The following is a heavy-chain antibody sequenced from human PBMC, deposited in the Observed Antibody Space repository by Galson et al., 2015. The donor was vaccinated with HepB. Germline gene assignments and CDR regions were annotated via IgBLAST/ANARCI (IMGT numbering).Heavy chain of an antibody. CDR2: ISSSSSYT. D-gene: IGHD6-19*01. CDR3: ARVPGYSSGWHSFDY. V-gene: IGHV3-11*06. Sequence: SLRLSCAASGFTFSDYYMSWIRQAPGKGLEWGSYISSSSSYTNYADSVKGRFTISRDNAKNSLYLQMNSLRAEDTAVYYCARVPGYSSGWHSFDYWGQGTLVTVSS. J-gene: IGHJ4*02. CDR1: GFTFSDYY.